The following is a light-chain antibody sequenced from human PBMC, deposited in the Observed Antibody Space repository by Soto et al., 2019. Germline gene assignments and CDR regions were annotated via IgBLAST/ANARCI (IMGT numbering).Light chain of an antibody. CDR2: SNN. Sequence: QSVLTQPPSASGTPGQRVTISCSGSSSNIGSNYVYWYQQLPGTAPKLLIHSNNQRPSGVPDRYFGSKSGTSASLAVSGLQSEDEADYYCAAWDDSLNGPLFGGGTKLTVL. V-gene: IGLV1-44*01. CDR1: SSNIGSNY. J-gene: IGLJ3*02. CDR3: AAWDDSLNGPL.